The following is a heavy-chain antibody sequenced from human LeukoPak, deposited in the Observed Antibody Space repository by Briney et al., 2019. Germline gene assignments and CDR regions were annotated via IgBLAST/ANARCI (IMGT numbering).Heavy chain of an antibody. D-gene: IGHD3-9*01. V-gene: IGHV5-51*01. CDR3: GTPEHIYFAS. CDR1: GYSFSTYW. J-gene: IGHJ5*02. CDR2: IHPGDSDT. Sequence: PVESLKISCTGSGYSFSTYWIGWVREMPGKGLELMGVIHPGDSDTRYSPSFQGQVTITVDQSISVASLQGRSLSAADTDMFHCGTPEHIYFASWGQGALVTVSS.